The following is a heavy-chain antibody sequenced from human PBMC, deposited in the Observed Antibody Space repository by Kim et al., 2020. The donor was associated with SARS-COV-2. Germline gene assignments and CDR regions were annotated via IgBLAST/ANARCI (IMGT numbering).Heavy chain of an antibody. CDR2: ISGSGGST. D-gene: IGHD3-3*01. V-gene: IGHV3-23*01. CDR3: ARDENLWSGYYLEYFQH. CDR1: GFTFSSYA. J-gene: IGHJ1*01. Sequence: GGSLRLSCAASGFTFSSYAMSWVRQAPGKGLEWVSAISGSGGSTYYADSVKGRFTISRDNSKNTLYLQMNSLRAEDTAVYYCARDENLWSGYYLEYFQHWGQGTLVTVSS.